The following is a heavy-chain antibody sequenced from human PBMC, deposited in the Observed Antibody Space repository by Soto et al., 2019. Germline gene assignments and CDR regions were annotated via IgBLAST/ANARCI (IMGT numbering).Heavy chain of an antibody. CDR3: ARTTTTKSRDY. J-gene: IGHJ4*02. Sequence: GFTFSSYDMSWVRQAPGKGLEYVSSISVTGSGTYYADSVKGRFTISRDNSKNTLYLQMNSLRVEDTAVYYWARTTTTKSRDYWGQGTLGTVSS. V-gene: IGHV3-23*01. D-gene: IGHD4-17*01. CDR2: ISVTGSGT. CDR1: GFTFSSYD.